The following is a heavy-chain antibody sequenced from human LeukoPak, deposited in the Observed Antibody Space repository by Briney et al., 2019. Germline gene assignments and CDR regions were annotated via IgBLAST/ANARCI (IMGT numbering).Heavy chain of an antibody. CDR2: IRYDGSNT. V-gene: IGHV3-30*02. Sequence: GGSLRLSWAASGFTFSSYGMHWVRQAPGKGLEWVAFIRYDGSNTYYADSVKGRFTISRDNSKNTLYLQMNSLRAEDTAVYYCAKDPYGGNSESAFDIWGQGTMVTVSS. CDR1: GFTFSSYG. J-gene: IGHJ3*02. CDR3: AKDPYGGNSESAFDI. D-gene: IGHD4-23*01.